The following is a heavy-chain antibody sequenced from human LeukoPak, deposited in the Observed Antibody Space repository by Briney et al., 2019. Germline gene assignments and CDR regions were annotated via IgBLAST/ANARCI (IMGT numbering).Heavy chain of an antibody. Sequence: GGSLRLSCAASGFSVSSNYMNWVRQAPGKGPEWVTVIYSSGTTYYADSVKGRFTISRDNSKDTLVLQMNGLRTEDTAVYYCARGHGGTAYYFDYWGQGTLVTVSS. CDR2: IYSSGTT. J-gene: IGHJ4*02. CDR1: GFSVSSNY. CDR3: ARGHGGTAYYFDY. V-gene: IGHV3-53*05. D-gene: IGHD3-16*01.